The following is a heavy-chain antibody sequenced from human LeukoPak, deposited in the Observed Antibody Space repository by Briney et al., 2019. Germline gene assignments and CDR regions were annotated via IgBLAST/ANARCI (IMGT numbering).Heavy chain of an antibody. Sequence: GASVKVSCKASGGTFSSYAISWVRQAPGQGLEWVGRIIPIFGTANYAQKFQGRVTITTDESTSTAYMELSSLRSEDTAVYYCARVSDDSSTIGAFDIWGQGTMVTVSS. J-gene: IGHJ3*02. CDR3: ARVSDDSSTIGAFDI. CDR2: IIPIFGTA. CDR1: GGTFSSYA. V-gene: IGHV1-69*05. D-gene: IGHD2-2*01.